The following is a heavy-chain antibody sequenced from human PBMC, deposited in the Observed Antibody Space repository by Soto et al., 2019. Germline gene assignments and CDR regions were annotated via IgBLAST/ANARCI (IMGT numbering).Heavy chain of an antibody. CDR2: ITWKGDYT. V-gene: IGHV3-9*01. J-gene: IGHJ3*02. D-gene: IGHD3-10*01. CDR1: GFTFDDYA. CDR3: TKGGVILEDGFEM. Sequence: EGQVVESGGGLVQPGRSLRLSCSVSGFTFDDYAMHWVRQAPGKGLEWVSGITWKGDYTAYADSVKGRFTISRDNANKSLFLQMKSLRAEDTALYDCTKGGVILEDGFEMWGQGTLVTVSS.